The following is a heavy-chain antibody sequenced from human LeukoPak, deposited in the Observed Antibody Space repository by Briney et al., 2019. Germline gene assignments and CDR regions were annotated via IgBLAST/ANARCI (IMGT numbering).Heavy chain of an antibody. CDR3: ARQDNYYFDY. J-gene: IGHJ4*02. CDR2: IYYSGTT. CDR1: GGSISSSTYY. Sequence: PSGTLSLTCTGSGGSISSSTYYWGWIRQPPGKGLEWIGSIYYSGTTYYNPSLKSRVTISVDMSKNQFSLKLSSVTAADTAVYYCARQDNYYFDYWGQGILVTVSS. D-gene: IGHD1-20*01. V-gene: IGHV4-39*01.